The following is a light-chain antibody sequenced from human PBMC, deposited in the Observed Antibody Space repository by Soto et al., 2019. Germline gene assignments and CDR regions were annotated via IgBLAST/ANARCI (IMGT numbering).Light chain of an antibody. J-gene: IGLJ2*01. CDR3: QSYDNSVSGPYVV. CDR2: DDT. Sequence: QSVLTQSPSVSGAPGQRVSISCTGSSSNIGAGYGVHWYQQLPGTAPELLIYDDTNRPSGVPDRFSGSKSGTSASLAITGLQAEDEADYYCQSYDNSVSGPYVVFGGGTKVTVL. CDR1: SSNIGAGYG. V-gene: IGLV1-40*01.